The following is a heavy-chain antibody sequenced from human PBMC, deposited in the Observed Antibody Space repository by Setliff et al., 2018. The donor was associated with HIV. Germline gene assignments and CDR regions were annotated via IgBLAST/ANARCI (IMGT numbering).Heavy chain of an antibody. CDR2: TRNKARSYTT. Sequence: PGGSLRLSCAASGFNVNNKYMAWVRQAPGKGLEWVGRTRNKARSYTTEYAASVKGRFTISRDDSLGIAYLQLNSLKSEDTAIYYCTRTPGAWQNYFDYWGQGTPVTVSS. CDR1: GFNVNNKY. J-gene: IGHJ4*02. V-gene: IGHV3-72*01. D-gene: IGHD2-15*01. CDR3: TRTPGAWQNYFDY.